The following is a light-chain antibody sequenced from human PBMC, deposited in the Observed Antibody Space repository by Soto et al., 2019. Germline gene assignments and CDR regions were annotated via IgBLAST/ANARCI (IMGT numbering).Light chain of an antibody. J-gene: IGKJ5*01. Sequence: EMVMTQSPAILSVSPGESATLSCRASQSVNSNYLAWYQQHPGQPPRLLIYGISTRATGVPARFSGSGSGTEFTLTISGLQSEDFALYFCQQYNNWPFSFGQGTRLEIK. CDR2: GIS. CDR3: QQYNNWPFS. V-gene: IGKV3-15*01. CDR1: QSVNSN.